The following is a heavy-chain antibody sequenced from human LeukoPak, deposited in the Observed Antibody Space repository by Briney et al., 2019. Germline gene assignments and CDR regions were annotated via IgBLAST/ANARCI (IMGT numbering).Heavy chain of an antibody. CDR1: GFPFSSYA. D-gene: IGHD3-10*01. CDR3: AKAGTPRGELLGGGFFDY. J-gene: IGHJ4*02. Sequence: PGGSLRLSCSASGFPFSSYAMHWVRQAPGKGLEYVSAISDSGGSTYYADSVKGRFTISRDNSKNSLYLQMNSLRTEDTALYYCAKAGTPRGELLGGGFFDYWGQGTLVTVSS. V-gene: IGHV3-64*04. CDR2: ISDSGGST.